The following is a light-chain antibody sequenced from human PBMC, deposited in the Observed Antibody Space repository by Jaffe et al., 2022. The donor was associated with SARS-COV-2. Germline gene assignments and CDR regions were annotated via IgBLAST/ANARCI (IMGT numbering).Light chain of an antibody. CDR2: YAS. V-gene: IGKV6-21*02. CDR3: YQSITLPIT. J-gene: IGKJ5*01. CDR1: QSVGAS. Sequence: EVVLTQSPDVRSATPKERVTITCRASQSVGASLHWYQQKPHQSPTLLIKYASQSISGVPSRFSGSGYGTDFTLTISSLEAEDAATYYCYQSITLPITFGQGTRLDIK.